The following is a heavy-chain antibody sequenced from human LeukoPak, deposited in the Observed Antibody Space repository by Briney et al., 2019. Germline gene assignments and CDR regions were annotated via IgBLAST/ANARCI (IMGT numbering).Heavy chain of an antibody. Sequence: SGTLSLTCGVSDDDIRMYNWWSWVRPSPGKGLEWIGEMSHGGYSNYNPSLKSRASISIDTSGSAVSLTLTSVTAADTAVYFCATRNADSFYFDCWGRGTLVTVSS. J-gene: IGHJ4*02. CDR1: DDDIRMYNW. CDR3: ATRNADSFYFDC. D-gene: IGHD4-17*01. V-gene: IGHV4-4*02. CDR2: MSHGGYS.